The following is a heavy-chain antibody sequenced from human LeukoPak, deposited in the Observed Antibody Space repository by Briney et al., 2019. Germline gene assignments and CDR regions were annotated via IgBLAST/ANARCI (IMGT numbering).Heavy chain of an antibody. CDR2: VNPNSGGT. CDR3: ARVALRYSSCWYYFDY. D-gene: IGHD6-19*01. CDR1: GYTFTGYY. Sequence: ASVKVSCKASGYTFTGYYMHWVRQAPGQGLEWMGWVNPNSGGTNYAQKFQGRVTMTRDTSISTAYMELSMLRADDTAVYYCARVALRYSSCWYYFDYWGQGTLVTVSS. V-gene: IGHV1-2*02. J-gene: IGHJ4*02.